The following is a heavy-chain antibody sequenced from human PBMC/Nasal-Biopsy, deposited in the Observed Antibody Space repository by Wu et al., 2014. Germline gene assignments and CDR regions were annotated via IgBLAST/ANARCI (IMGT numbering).Heavy chain of an antibody. J-gene: IGHJ4*02. V-gene: IGHV3-11*01. CDR1: GFTFSDYY. Sequence: ASGFTFSDYYISWIRQTPGKGLEWVSHISGSGSAKYYSDSVKGRFTISRDNAQNSVYLQMKSLRAEDTAVYYCARDNWVMVRGVIHNDYWGQGIQVTVSS. D-gene: IGHD3-10*01. CDR2: ISGSGSAK. CDR3: ARDNWVMVRGVIHNDY.